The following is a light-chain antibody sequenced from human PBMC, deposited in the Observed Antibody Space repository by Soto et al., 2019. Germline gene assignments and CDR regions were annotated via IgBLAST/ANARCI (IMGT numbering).Light chain of an antibody. J-gene: IGLJ1*01. V-gene: IGLV2-14*01. CDR1: SSDVGGYNY. CDR2: DVS. CDR3: SSYTPSNTRPIV. Sequence: QSARTQPASVSGSPGQSITISCTGTSSDVGGYNYVSWYQQHPGKAPKFMIYDVSNRPSGVSNRFSGSKSGNTASLTISGLQAEDEADYYCSSYTPSNTRPIVFGTGTKVPVL.